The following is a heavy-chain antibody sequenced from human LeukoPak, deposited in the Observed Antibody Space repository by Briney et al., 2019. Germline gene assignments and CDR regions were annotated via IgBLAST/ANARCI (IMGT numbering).Heavy chain of an antibody. J-gene: IGHJ3*01. CDR1: GYSISGGYY. CDR3: ARMGVSYYYDSSTYYPVAFDV. Sequence: RPSETLSLTCAVSGYSISGGYYWGWIRQSPGKGLEWIATIFHSGSIYYNPSLKNRVTLSVDTSKNQFSLKLSSVTAADTAVYYCARMGVSYYYDSSTYYPVAFDVWGQGTMVTVSS. D-gene: IGHD3-22*01. CDR2: IFHSGSI. V-gene: IGHV4-38-2*01.